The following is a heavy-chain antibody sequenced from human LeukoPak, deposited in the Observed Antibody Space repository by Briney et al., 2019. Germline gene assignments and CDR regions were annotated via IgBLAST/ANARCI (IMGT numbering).Heavy chain of an antibody. CDR1: GYTFRQYS. Sequence: GASVKVSCKASGYTFRQYSISWVRQAPGKGLEWMGWVSPSHTTRVYAQQFQGRVTMTADTNTNTVSMELRSLRSDDTAVYFCARDYILPLETDNGDGFAIRGQGTVVSVSS. CDR2: VSPSHTTR. D-gene: IGHD3-3*02. CDR3: ARDYILPLETDNGDGFAI. V-gene: IGHV1-18*01. J-gene: IGHJ3*02.